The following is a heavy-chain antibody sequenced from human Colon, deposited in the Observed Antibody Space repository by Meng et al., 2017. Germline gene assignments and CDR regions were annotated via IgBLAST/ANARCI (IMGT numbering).Heavy chain of an antibody. Sequence: VQCKESGPGLVKPAGTLSLTSAVSGGSISSSNWWSWVRQPPGKGLEWIGEIYHSGSTNYNPSLKSRVTISVDKSKNQFSLKLSSVTAADTAVYYCASFPPPGKQWLVTDYWGQGTLVTVSS. CDR1: GGSISSSNW. CDR3: ASFPPPGKQWLVTDY. CDR2: IYHSGST. D-gene: IGHD6-19*01. J-gene: IGHJ4*02. V-gene: IGHV4-4*02.